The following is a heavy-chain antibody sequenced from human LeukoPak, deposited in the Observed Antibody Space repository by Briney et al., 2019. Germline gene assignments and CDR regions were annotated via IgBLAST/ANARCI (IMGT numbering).Heavy chain of an antibody. Sequence: ASVKVSCKASGYTFTGYYMHWVRQAPGQGLEWMGWINPNSGGTNYAQKFQGRVTMTRDTSISTAYMELSRLRSDDTAVYYCARRPHPPTTRSAFDIWGQGTMVTVSS. CDR3: ARRPHPPTTRSAFDI. D-gene: IGHD1-14*01. CDR1: GYTFTGYY. V-gene: IGHV1-2*02. J-gene: IGHJ3*02. CDR2: INPNSGGT.